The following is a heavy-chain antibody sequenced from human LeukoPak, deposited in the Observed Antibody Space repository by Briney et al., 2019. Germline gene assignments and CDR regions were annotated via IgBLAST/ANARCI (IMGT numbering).Heavy chain of an antibody. CDR3: ARSEAAQEYYFDY. V-gene: IGHV1-18*03. Sequence: SVKVSCKTSGYTFTSYGISWVRQAPGQGLEWMGWISVYDGNTNYAQKIQGRVTITRDTSASTAYMELSSLGSEDMAVYYCARSEAAQEYYFDYWGQGTLVTVSS. J-gene: IGHJ4*02. CDR1: GYTFTSYG. D-gene: IGHD6-13*01. CDR2: ISVYDGNT.